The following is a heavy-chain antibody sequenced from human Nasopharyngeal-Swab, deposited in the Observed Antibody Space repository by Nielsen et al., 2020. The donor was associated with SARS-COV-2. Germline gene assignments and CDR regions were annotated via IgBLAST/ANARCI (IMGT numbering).Heavy chain of an antibody. D-gene: IGHD3-22*01. CDR1: GGSISSYY. J-gene: IGHJ2*01. Sequence: GSLRLSCTVSGGSISSYYWSWIRQPPGKGLEWIGYIYYSGSTNYNPSLKSRVPISVDTSKNQFSLKLSSVTAADTAVYYCARESLLYYDSSGYRYWYFDLWGRGTLVTVSS. V-gene: IGHV4-59*13. CDR2: IYYSGST. CDR3: ARESLLYYDSSGYRYWYFDL.